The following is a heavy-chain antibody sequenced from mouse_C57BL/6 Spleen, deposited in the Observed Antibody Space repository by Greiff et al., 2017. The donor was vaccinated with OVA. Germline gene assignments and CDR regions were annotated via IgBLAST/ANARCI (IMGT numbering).Heavy chain of an antibody. Sequence: EVKVEESGEGLVKPGGSLKLSFAASGFTFSSYAMSWVRQTPEKRLEWVAYISSGGDYIYYADTVKGRFTISRDNARNTLYLQMSSLKSEDTAMYYCTIDGYSNYVWFAYWGQGTLVTVSA. J-gene: IGHJ3*01. CDR1: GFTFSSYA. V-gene: IGHV5-9-1*02. D-gene: IGHD2-5*01. CDR2: ISSGGDYI. CDR3: TIDGYSNYVWFAY.